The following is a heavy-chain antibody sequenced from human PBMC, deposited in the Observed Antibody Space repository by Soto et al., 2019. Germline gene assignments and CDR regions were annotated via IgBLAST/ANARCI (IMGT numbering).Heavy chain of an antibody. CDR1: VYPLTGYS. J-gene: IGHJ6*02. V-gene: IGHV1-3*01. D-gene: IGHD3-3*01. CDR3: AREDPVYDFRSPGYGMDV. Sequence: SVKVAWRASVYPLTGYSMRWLRQAPGQRLEWRGWINAGNGNTKYSHKFQGRVTITRDTSASTAYMELRSLRSEDTAVYYCAREDPVYDFRSPGYGMDVWGQGTPVTVSS. CDR2: INAGNGNT.